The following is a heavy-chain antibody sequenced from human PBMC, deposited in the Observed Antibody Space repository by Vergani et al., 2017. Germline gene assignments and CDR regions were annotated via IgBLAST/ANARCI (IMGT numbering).Heavy chain of an antibody. CDR1: GFTFSSYS. D-gene: IGHD3-16*01. V-gene: IGHV3-21*01. Sequence: EVQLVGSGGGLVKPGGSLRLSCAASGFTFSSYSMNWVRQAPGKGLEWVSSISSSSSYIYYADSVKGRFTISRDNAKNSLYLQMNSLRAEDTAVYYCARSLGIMITCGGVTTMDVWGQGTTVTVSS. J-gene: IGHJ6*02. CDR3: ARSLGIMITCGGVTTMDV. CDR2: ISSSSSYI.